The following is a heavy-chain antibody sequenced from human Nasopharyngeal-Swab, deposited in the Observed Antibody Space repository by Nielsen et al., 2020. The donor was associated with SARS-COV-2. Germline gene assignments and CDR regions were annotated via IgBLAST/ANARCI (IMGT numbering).Heavy chain of an antibody. V-gene: IGHV4-39*01. J-gene: IGHJ3*01. D-gene: IGHD3-3*01. CDR2: IYYSGST. CDR1: GGSISSSSYY. CDR3: ASITIFGVVYS. Sequence: SETLSLTCTVSGGSISSSSYYWGWIRQPPGKGLEWIGSIYYSGSTYYNPSLKSRVTISVDTSKNQFSLKLSSVTAADTAVYYCASITIFGVVYSWGQGTMVIVSS.